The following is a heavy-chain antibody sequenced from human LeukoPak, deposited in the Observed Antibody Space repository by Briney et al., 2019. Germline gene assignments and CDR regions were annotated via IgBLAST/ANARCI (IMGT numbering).Heavy chain of an antibody. Sequence: ASVNVSCKASGYTFTTYGISWVRQAPGQGLEWMGWISAYNGNTNYAQKLQGRVTMTTDTSTKTAYMELRSLRSDDTAVYYCASGYCSGGGCYGLLDYWGQGTLVIVSS. CDR2: ISAYNGNT. J-gene: IGHJ4*02. V-gene: IGHV1-18*01. CDR3: ASGYCSGGGCYGLLDY. D-gene: IGHD2-15*01. CDR1: GYTFTTYG.